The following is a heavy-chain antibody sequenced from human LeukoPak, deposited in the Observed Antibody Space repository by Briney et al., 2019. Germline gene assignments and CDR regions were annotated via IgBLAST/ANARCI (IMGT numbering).Heavy chain of an antibody. Sequence: PSETLSLTCTVSGGSISSSSYYWGWIRQPPGKGLEWIGSIYYSGSTYYNPSLKSRFTISVDTSKNQFSLKLSSVTAADTAVYYCARVGYYYDSSGYYLFDNWGQGTLVTVSS. D-gene: IGHD3-22*01. V-gene: IGHV4-39*07. CDR1: GGSISSSSYY. CDR2: IYYSGST. CDR3: ARVGYYYDSSGYYLFDN. J-gene: IGHJ4*02.